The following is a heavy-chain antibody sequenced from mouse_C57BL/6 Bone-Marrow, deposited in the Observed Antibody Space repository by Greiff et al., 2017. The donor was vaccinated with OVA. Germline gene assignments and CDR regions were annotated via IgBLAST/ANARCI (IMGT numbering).Heavy chain of an antibody. Sequence: EVKLMESGAELVKPGASVKLSCTASGFNIKDYYMHWVKQRTEQGLEWIGRIDPEDGETKYAPKFQGKATITADTSSNTAYLQLSSLTSEDTAVYYCAFYYGPRDVWGTGTTVTVSS. D-gene: IGHD1-2*01. V-gene: IGHV14-2*01. J-gene: IGHJ1*03. CDR2: IDPEDGET. CDR3: AFYYGPRDV. CDR1: GFNIKDYY.